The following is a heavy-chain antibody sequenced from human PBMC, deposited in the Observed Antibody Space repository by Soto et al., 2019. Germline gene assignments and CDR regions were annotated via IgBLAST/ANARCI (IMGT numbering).Heavy chain of an antibody. V-gene: IGHV3-30*18. CDR1: GFTFSRYG. D-gene: IGHD6-13*01. CDR2: TSHDGSNK. Sequence: GGSLRLSCAASGFTFSRYGMHWVRQAPGKGLEWVAVTSHDGSNKYYADSAKGRFTISRDNSKNTLYLQMNSLRPEDTAVYYCAKDLDAYSSSWPADYWGQGTLVTVSS. J-gene: IGHJ4*02. CDR3: AKDLDAYSSSWPADY.